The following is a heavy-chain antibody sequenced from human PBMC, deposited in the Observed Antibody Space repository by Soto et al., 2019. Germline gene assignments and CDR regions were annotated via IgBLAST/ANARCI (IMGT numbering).Heavy chain of an antibody. D-gene: IGHD3-22*01. CDR3: AREHRPSYYYDSSGFFDY. CDR2: IYYSGST. CDR1: GGSVSSGSYY. J-gene: IGHJ4*02. V-gene: IGHV4-61*01. Sequence: SETLSLTCTVSGGSVSSGSYYWSWIRQPPGKGLEWIGYIYYSGSTNYNPSLKSRVTISVDTSKNQFSLKLSSVTAADTAVYYCAREHRPSYYYDSSGFFDYWGQGTLVTVSS.